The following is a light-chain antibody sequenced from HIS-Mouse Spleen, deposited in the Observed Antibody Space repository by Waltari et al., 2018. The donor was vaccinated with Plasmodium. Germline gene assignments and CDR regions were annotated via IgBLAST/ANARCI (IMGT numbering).Light chain of an antibody. V-gene: IGLV3-1*01. CDR1: KLGDKY. CDR3: QAWDSSTVV. Sequence: PSVSVSTGQTASITCSGDKLGDKYACWYQQKPGQSPVLVIYQDSKRPSGIPERFSGSNSGNTATLTISGTQAMDEADYYCQAWDSSTVVFG. CDR2: QDS. J-gene: IGLJ2*01.